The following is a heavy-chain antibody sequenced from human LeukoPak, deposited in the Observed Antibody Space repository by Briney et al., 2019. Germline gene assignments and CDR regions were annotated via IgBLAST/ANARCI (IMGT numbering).Heavy chain of an antibody. Sequence: PGGSLRLSCVASRFTFSSFAMHWVRQAPGKGLEWVSVISDDGGDEDYADSVKGRFTISRDNSKNTLYLQMSSLRAEDTAIYYCAKAPYGSGSFYVNFWGQGTLVTVSS. V-gene: IGHV3-30*04. CDR2: ISDDGGDE. CDR1: RFTFSSFA. J-gene: IGHJ4*02. CDR3: AKAPYGSGSFYVNF. D-gene: IGHD3-10*01.